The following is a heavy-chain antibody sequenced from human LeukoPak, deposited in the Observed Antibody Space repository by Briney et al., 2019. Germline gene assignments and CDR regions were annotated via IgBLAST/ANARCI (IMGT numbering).Heavy chain of an antibody. V-gene: IGHV3-74*01. CDR2: INNVGSTT. CDR3: ASRRTVTSTDFHAFDI. J-gene: IGHJ3*02. D-gene: IGHD4-17*01. Sequence: GGSLRLSCAATGFTFRGYWFHWVRQVPGKGLVWVSRINNVGSTTIYADSVKGRFTISRDNAKNSLYLQMNSLRVEDTAVYYCASRRTVTSTDFHAFDIWGQGTVVTVSS. CDR1: GFTFRGYW.